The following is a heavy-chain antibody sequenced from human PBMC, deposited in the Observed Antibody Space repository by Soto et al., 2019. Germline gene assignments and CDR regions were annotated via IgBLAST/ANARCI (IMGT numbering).Heavy chain of an antibody. D-gene: IGHD1-26*01. CDR2: TNQDGSEK. CDR1: EYTVRSDW. V-gene: IGHV3-7*04. J-gene: IGHJ4*02. Sequence: EVDLVESGGGLVQTGGSLRLSCAISEYTVRSDWMNWVRQAPGKGLEWVAHTNQDGSEKYYVDSVKGRFTISRDNAKNSLYLQMNSLRAGDTAMYYCSGGVGDAFWGQGTLVTVSS. CDR3: SGGVGDAF.